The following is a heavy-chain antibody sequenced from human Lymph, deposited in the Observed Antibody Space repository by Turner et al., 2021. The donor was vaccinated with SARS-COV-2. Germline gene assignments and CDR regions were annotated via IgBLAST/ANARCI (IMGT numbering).Heavy chain of an antibody. D-gene: IGHD3-10*01. J-gene: IGHJ4*02. CDR1: GFTFNNYP. Sequence: QVQLVESGGGVVPPGRSLRPSCAASGFTFNNYPMHWVRQAPGKGLEWVAVISYDGSNKYYADSVKGRFTISRDNSKNTLYLQMNSLRAEDTAVYYCARDSSGSGTLDYWGQGTLVTVSS. CDR2: ISYDGSNK. V-gene: IGHV3-30-3*01. CDR3: ARDSSGSGTLDY.